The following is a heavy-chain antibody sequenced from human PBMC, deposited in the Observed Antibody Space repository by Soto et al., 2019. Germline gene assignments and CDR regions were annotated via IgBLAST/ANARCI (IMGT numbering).Heavy chain of an antibody. CDR2: INHSGST. V-gene: IGHV4-34*01. J-gene: IGHJ6*03. Sequence: SETLSLTCAVYGGSFSGYYWSWIRQPPGKGLEWIGEINHSGSTNYNPSLKSRVTISVDTSKNQFSLKLSSVTAADTAVYYCARGRVQQFSSVSTLGYYMDVWGKGTTVTVSS. CDR1: GGSFSGYY. D-gene: IGHD3-16*01. CDR3: ARGRVQQFSSVSTLGYYMDV.